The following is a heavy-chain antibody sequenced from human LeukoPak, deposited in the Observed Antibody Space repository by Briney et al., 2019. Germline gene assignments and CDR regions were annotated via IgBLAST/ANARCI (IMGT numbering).Heavy chain of an antibody. D-gene: IGHD2-2*01. Sequence: ASVKVSCKASGYTFTNHGINWVRQAPGQGLEWMGWISAYNGNTSYAQKVQGRVTMTADTSTSTAYMELRSLRSDDTAVYYCARVDGRYCSSTSCYAWDHWGQGTLVTVSS. J-gene: IGHJ4*02. CDR3: ARVDGRYCSSTSCYAWDH. V-gene: IGHV1-18*01. CDR1: GYTFTNHG. CDR2: ISAYNGNT.